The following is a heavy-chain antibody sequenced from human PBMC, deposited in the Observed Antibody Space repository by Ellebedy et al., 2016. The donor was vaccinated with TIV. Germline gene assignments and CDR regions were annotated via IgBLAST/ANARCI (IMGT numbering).Heavy chain of an antibody. CDR3: ARDPRGGGDYGDNWFDP. CDR2: IYTDGGT. CDR1: GFTVSSSF. Sequence: PGGSLRLSCAASGFTVSSSFMSWVRQAPGKGLEWVSVIYTDGGTNYTDSVLGRFDISRDSSKNTQYLQMNSLRADDTAVYYWARDPRGGGDYGDNWFDPWGQGTLVTVSS. J-gene: IGHJ5*02. V-gene: IGHV3-66*01. D-gene: IGHD4-17*01.